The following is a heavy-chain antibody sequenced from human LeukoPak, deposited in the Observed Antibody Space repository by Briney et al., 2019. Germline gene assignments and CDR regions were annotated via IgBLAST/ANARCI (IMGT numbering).Heavy chain of an antibody. CDR1: GYTFTSYG. D-gene: IGHD3-9*01. V-gene: IGHV1-18*01. J-gene: IGHJ4*02. Sequence: ASVKVSCKASGYTFTSYGISWVRQAPGQGLEWMGWISAYNGNTNYAQKLQGRVTMTTDTSTSTAYMELRSLRSDDTAVYYCARGGDYILPGFEGGGFDYWGQGTLVTVSS. CDR3: ARGGDYILPGFEGGGFDY. CDR2: ISAYNGNT.